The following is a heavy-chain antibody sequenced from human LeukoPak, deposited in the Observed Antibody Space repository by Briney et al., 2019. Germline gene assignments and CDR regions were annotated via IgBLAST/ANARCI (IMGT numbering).Heavy chain of an antibody. CDR2: IKQDGSEK. CDR1: GFTFSSYW. V-gene: IGHV3-7*03. Sequence: PGGSLRLSCAASGFTFSSYWMSWVRQAPGKGLEWVANIKQDGSEKYYVDSVKGRFTISRDNAKNSLYLQMSSLRSEDTAVYYCATALDAFDIWGQGTMVTVSS. CDR3: ATALDAFDI. J-gene: IGHJ3*02.